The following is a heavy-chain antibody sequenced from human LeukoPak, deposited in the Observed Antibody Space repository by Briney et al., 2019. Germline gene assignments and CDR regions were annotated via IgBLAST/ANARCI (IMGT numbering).Heavy chain of an antibody. J-gene: IGHJ6*02. CDR1: GFTFSSYA. V-gene: IGHV3-53*04. CDR2: IYSGGST. D-gene: IGHD3-10*01. Sequence: PGGSLRLSCAVSGFTFSSYAMSWVRQAPGKGLEWVSVIYSGGSTYYADSVKGRFTISRHNSKNTLYLQMNSLRAEDTAVYYCARVGITMVRGVLSLYYYYYGMDVWGQGTTVTVSS. CDR3: ARVGITMVRGVLSLYYYYYGMDV.